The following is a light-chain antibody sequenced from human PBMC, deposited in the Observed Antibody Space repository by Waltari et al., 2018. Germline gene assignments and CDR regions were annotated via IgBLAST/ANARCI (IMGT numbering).Light chain of an antibody. V-gene: IGKV3-15*01. CDR2: GAS. Sequence: EIVMTQSPATLSVSPGERATLSCRASQSVSSNLAWYQQKPGQAPRLLICGASTRATGIPARFSGSGSGTEFTLTISSLQSEDFAVYYCQQHNNWPPWTFGQGTKVEIK. CDR3: QQHNNWPPWT. CDR1: QSVSSN. J-gene: IGKJ1*01.